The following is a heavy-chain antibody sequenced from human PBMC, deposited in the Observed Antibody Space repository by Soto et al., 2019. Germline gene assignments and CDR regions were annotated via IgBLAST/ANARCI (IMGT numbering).Heavy chain of an antibody. D-gene: IGHD3-3*01. CDR2: INAYNGKR. Sequence: ASXKVSCKASGFTCTTYGISWVRQAPGQRLEWMGWINAYNGKRTYAQSFQGRLTLTKDTSTNTAYMDLRGLRSDDISVYYCARDPDLWSGNLDSWGQGTLVTVSS. V-gene: IGHV1-18*03. CDR3: ARDPDLWSGNLDS. J-gene: IGHJ4*02. CDR1: GFTCTTYG.